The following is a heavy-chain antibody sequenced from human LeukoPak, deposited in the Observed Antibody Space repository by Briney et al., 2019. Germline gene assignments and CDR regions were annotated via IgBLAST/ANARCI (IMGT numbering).Heavy chain of an antibody. J-gene: IGHJ4*02. CDR2: ITSNGGSA. D-gene: IGHD6-13*01. CDR3: VGFRATAGLY. V-gene: IGHV3-64D*06. CDR1: GFTFSSYA. Sequence: GGSLRLSCAASGFTFSSYAMYWVRQAPGKGLEYVSAITSNGGSAYYADSVKGRFTISRDNSRNTLYLQMSSPRAEDTAVYYCVGFRATAGLYWGQGTLVTVSS.